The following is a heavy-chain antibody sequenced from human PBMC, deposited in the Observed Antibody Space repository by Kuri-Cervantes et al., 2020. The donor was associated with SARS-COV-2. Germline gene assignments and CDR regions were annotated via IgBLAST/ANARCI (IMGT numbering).Heavy chain of an antibody. V-gene: IGHV3-30*02. D-gene: IGHD6-13*01. CDR3: AKDLIAAAGNDYFYMDV. CDR1: GFTFSHFG. J-gene: IGHJ6*03. CDR2: IRYGGNYK. Sequence: GGSLRLSCAASGFTFSHFGMFWVRQAPGKGLEWVAFIRYGGNYKTYADAVKGRFTISRDNSKNTLYLQMDNLRAEDRAVYYCAKDLIAAAGNDYFYMDVWGTGTTVTVSS.